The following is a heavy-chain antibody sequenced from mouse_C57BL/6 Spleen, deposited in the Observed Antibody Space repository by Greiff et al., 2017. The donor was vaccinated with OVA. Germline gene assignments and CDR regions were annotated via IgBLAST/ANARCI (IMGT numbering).Heavy chain of an antibody. J-gene: IGHJ2*01. D-gene: IGHD1-1*01. V-gene: IGHV2-9-1*01. CDR3: ARNYYYGSSYVERDYLDY. Sequence: QVQLQQPGPGLVAPSQSLSITCTVSGFSLTSYAISWVRQPPGKGLEWLGVIWTGGGTNYNSALKSRLSIRQDNSKSQVFLKMNSLQTDDTARYYCARNYYYGSSYVERDYLDYWGQGTTLTVSS. CDR2: IWTGGGT. CDR1: GFSLTSYA.